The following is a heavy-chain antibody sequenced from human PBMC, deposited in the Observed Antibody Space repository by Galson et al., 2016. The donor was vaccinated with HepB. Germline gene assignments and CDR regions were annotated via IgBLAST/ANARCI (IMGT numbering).Heavy chain of an antibody. V-gene: IGHV3-49*03. D-gene: IGHD2-21*02. Sequence: SLRLSCAASGFSFGDYSVTWFRQAPGKGLEWVGFITSNAYGGTTEYAASVRGRFTISRDDSKSIAYLQMSSLKTEDTAVYYCTRDPQYCNGDCYSCDYWGQGTLVTVSS. CDR3: TRDPQYCNGDCYSCDY. J-gene: IGHJ4*02. CDR1: GFSFGDYS. CDR2: ITSNAYGGTT.